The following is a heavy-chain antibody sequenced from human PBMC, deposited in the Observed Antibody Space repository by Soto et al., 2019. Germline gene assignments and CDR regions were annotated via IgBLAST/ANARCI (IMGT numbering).Heavy chain of an antibody. D-gene: IGHD3-10*01. CDR2: IIPILGIA. CDR3: ARVGNYGDAFDI. J-gene: IGHJ3*02. Sequence: QVQLVQSGAEVKKPGSSVKVSCKASGGTFSSYTISWVRQAPGQGLEWMGRIIPILGIANYAQKFQGRVTITADKSTSTAYMELSSLRSEDTAVYYCARVGNYGDAFDIWGQGTMVTVSS. CDR1: GGTFSSYT. V-gene: IGHV1-69*02.